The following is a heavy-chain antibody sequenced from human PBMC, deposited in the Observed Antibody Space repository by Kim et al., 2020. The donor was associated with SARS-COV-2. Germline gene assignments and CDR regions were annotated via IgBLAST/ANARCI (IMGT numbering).Heavy chain of an antibody. Sequence: ADSVKGRSTISRDNSKSTRYLQMNSLRADDTAVYYCAKSPDYSSGFLDYWGQGTLVTVSS. D-gene: IGHD6-19*01. J-gene: IGHJ4*02. CDR3: AKSPDYSSGFLDY. V-gene: IGHV3-23*01.